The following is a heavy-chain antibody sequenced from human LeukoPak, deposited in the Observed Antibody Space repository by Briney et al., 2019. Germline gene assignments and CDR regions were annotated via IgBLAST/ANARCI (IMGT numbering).Heavy chain of an antibody. CDR1: GFTFGNYG. J-gene: IGHJ4*02. D-gene: IGHD2-21*02. V-gene: IGHV3-20*04. CDR2: INWNGGST. Sequence: GGSLRLSCAASGFTFGNYGMSWVRRAPGKGLEWVSGINWNGGSTGYADSVEGRFTISRDNAKNSQYLQMNSLRVEDTALYYCARAQTYGDSRLLLDYWGQGTLVTVSS. CDR3: ARAQTYGDSRLLLDY.